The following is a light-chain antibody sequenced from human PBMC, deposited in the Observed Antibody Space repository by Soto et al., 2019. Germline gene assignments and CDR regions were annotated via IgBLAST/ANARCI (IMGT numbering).Light chain of an antibody. Sequence: EIVLTQSPGTLSLSPGERATLSCRASQSVSSSYLAWYQQKPGQAPRLLIYGASSRATGIQDRFSGSGSRTDFTLTISRLESEDFAVYYCHRYGSSPLTFGQGTKVEIK. J-gene: IGKJ1*01. CDR2: GAS. V-gene: IGKV3-20*01. CDR1: QSVSSSY. CDR3: HRYGSSPLT.